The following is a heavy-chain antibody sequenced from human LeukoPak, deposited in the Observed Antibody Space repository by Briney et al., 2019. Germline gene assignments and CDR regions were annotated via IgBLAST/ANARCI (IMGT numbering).Heavy chain of an antibody. CDR3: ESSGYYYYFDY. Sequence: GGSLRLSCAVSGFTFSSYAMSWVRQAPGKGLEWVSAISGSGGSTYYADSVKGRFTISRDNSKNTLYLQMNSLRAEDTAVYYCESSGYYYYFDYWGQGTLVTVSS. CDR1: GFTFSSYA. V-gene: IGHV3-23*01. D-gene: IGHD3-22*01. CDR2: ISGSGGST. J-gene: IGHJ4*02.